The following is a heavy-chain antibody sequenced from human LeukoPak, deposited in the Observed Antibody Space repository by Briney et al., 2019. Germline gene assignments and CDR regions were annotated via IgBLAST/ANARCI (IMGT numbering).Heavy chain of an antibody. Sequence: SETLSLTCTVSGGSISSSSYYWGWIRQPPGKGLEWIGSIYYSGSTYYNPSLKSRVTISVDTSKNQFSLKLSSVTAADTAVYYCARDAGGITIFGVVPEFDYWGQGTLVTVSS. V-gene: IGHV4-39*07. CDR1: GGSISSSSYY. D-gene: IGHD3-3*01. CDR2: IYYSGST. J-gene: IGHJ4*02. CDR3: ARDAGGITIFGVVPEFDY.